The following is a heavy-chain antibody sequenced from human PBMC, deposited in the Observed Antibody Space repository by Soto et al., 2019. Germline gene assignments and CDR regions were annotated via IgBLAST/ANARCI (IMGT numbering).Heavy chain of an antibody. D-gene: IGHD3-9*01. V-gene: IGHV1-2*04. CDR2: LSPYNGAT. Sequence: HVQLVQSGAEVKKPGASLRVSCKASGYTFTDYYIHWVRQAPGQGLQWMGWLSPYNGATTYAQKFHDWVTMTRDTSISTAYLDLSRLSSGDTAAYYCARAQELRSFDWSWGGGAVDVWGQGTMVTASS. J-gene: IGHJ3*01. CDR3: ARAQELRSFDWSWGGGAVDV. CDR1: GYTFTDYY.